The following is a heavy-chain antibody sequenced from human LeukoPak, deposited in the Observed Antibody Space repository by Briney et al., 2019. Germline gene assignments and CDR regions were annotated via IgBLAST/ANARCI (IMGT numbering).Heavy chain of an antibody. V-gene: IGHV3-23*01. CDR3: AKLVGASTDHL. CDR1: GFTFSNNA. CDR2: LSVSGGST. J-gene: IGHJ4*02. Sequence: GGSLRLSCAASGFTFSNNAMSWVRQAPEKGLERVSTLSVSGGSTYYADSVKGRFTISRDNSRNTLYLQMNTLRAEDTAVYYCAKLVGASTDHLWGQGTLVIVSS. D-gene: IGHD1-26*01.